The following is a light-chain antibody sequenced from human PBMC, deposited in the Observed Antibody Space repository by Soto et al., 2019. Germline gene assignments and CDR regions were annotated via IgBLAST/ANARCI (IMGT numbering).Light chain of an antibody. CDR2: EVN. V-gene: IGLV2-8*01. Sequence: QSVLTQPPSASGYPGQSVTISCTGTSSDVGGYKYVSWYQQHPGKVPKLMVYEVNKRPSGVPDRFSGSKSGNTASLTVSGLQAEDEADYYCTSYAGGNNVFGTGTKVTVL. CDR1: SSDVGGYKY. J-gene: IGLJ1*01. CDR3: TSYAGGNNV.